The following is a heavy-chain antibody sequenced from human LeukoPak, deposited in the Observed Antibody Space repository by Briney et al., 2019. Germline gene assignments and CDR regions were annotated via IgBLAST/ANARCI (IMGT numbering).Heavy chain of an antibody. CDR2: FDPEDGET. Sequence: ASVKVSCKVSGYTLTELSMHWVRQAPGKGLEWMGGFDPEDGETIYAQKFQGRVTMTEDTSTDTAYMELSSLGSEDTAVYYCATPFGEGRAEYFQHWGQGTLVTVSS. CDR1: GYTLTELS. D-gene: IGHD3-10*01. V-gene: IGHV1-24*01. CDR3: ATPFGEGRAEYFQH. J-gene: IGHJ1*01.